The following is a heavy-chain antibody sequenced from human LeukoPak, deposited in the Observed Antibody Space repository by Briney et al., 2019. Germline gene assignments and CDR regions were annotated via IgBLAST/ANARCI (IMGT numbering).Heavy chain of an antibody. V-gene: IGHV4-39*01. Sequence: PSETLSLTCTVSGGSIRSNSYYWGWIRQPPGKGLVWIGSIHYSGSTYFNPSLQSRVTISVDTSKNKFSLNLNSVIAADTAVYFCATSTATVDFWGQGTLVTVSS. J-gene: IGHJ4*02. CDR3: ATSTATVDF. CDR1: GGSIRSNSYY. CDR2: IHYSGST. D-gene: IGHD2-15*01.